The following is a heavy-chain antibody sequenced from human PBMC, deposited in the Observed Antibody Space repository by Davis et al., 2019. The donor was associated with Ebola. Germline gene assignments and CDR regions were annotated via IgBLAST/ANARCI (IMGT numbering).Heavy chain of an antibody. CDR2: IYYSGST. CDR1: AGSISSGDSY. D-gene: IGHD2-15*01. CDR3: AGGGAARGGYYYYYMDV. J-gene: IGHJ6*03. Sequence: PSETLSPTCPLSAGSISSGDSYRSWIRQPPGKGLEWIVYIYYSGSTNYNPSLKSRVTISVDTSKNQFSLKLSSVTAADTAVYYCAGGGAARGGYYYYYMDVWGKGTTVTVSS. V-gene: IGHV4-61*08.